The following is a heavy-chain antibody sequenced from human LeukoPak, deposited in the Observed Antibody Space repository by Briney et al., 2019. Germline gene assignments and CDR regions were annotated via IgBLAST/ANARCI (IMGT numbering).Heavy chain of an antibody. CDR3: ARRGNSGQFDY. V-gene: IGHV5-51*01. D-gene: IGHD1-7*01. J-gene: IGHJ4*02. Sequence: GESLKISCKGSGYSFSTYWIGWVRQMPGEDLEWMGIIYPADSDTRYNPSFRGQVRISADKSINTAYLQWSDLKASDTAMYYCARRGNSGQFDYWGQGALVTVSS. CDR1: GYSFSTYW. CDR2: IYPADSDT.